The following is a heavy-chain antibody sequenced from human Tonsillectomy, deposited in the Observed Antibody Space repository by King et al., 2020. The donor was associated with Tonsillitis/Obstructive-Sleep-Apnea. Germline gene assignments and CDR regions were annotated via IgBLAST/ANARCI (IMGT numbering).Heavy chain of an antibody. J-gene: IGHJ4*02. V-gene: IGHV3-30*18. CDR1: GFTFSSYG. D-gene: IGHD5-24*01. CDR2: ISYDGSNK. CDR3: AKDGEWLQFSYYFEY. Sequence: VQLVESGGGVVQPGRSLRLSCAASGFTFSSYGMHWVRQAPGKGLEWVAVISYDGSNKYYADSVKGRFTISRDNSKNTLYLQMNSLRAEDTAVYYCAKDGEWLQFSYYFEYWGQGTLVTVSS.